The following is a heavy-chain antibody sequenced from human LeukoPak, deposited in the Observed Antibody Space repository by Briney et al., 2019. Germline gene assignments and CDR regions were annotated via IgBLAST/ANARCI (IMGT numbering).Heavy chain of an antibody. CDR2: INSDGSST. J-gene: IGHJ6*02. CDR3: AARYCGGDCYFYYYYGMDV. V-gene: IGHV3-74*01. Sequence: GGSLRLSCAASGFTFSSYWMHWVRQAPGKGLVWVSRINSDGSSTSYADSVKGRFTISRDNAKNTLYLQMNGLRAEDTAVYYCAARYCGGDCYFYYYYGMDVWGQGTTVTVSS. CDR1: GFTFSSYW. D-gene: IGHD2-21*02.